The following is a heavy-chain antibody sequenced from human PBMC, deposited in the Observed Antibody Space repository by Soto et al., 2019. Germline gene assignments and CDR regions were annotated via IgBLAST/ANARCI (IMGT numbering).Heavy chain of an antibody. CDR3: AADWDYYESSGYYRFDY. CDR1: GFTFTSSA. CDR2: IVVGSGNT. D-gene: IGHD3-22*01. J-gene: IGHJ4*02. Sequence: ASVKVSCKASGFTFTSSAVQWVRQARGQRRDWIGLIVVGSGNTNYAQKFQERVTITRNMPRSTSYMELRGRRSEDTAVYYCAADWDYYESSGYYRFDYWGQGTLVTVS. V-gene: IGHV1-58*01.